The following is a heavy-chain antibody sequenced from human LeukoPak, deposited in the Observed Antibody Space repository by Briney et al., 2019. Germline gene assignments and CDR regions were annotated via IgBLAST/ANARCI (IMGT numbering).Heavy chain of an antibody. CDR3: ARDRRYSYGDYYYGMDV. V-gene: IGHV1-69*04. CDR1: GGTFSSYA. D-gene: IGHD5-18*01. CDR2: IIPILGIA. Sequence: SVKASCKASGGTFSSYAISWVRQAPGQGLEWMGRIIPILGIANYAQKFQGRVTITADKSTSTAYVELSSLRSEDTAVYYCARDRRYSYGDYYYGMDVWGQGTTVTVSS. J-gene: IGHJ6*02.